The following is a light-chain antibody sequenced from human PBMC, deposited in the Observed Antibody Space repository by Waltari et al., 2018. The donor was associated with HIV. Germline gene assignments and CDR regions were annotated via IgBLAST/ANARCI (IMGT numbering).Light chain of an antibody. CDR2: TNN. CDR1: RSNIGSNA. J-gene: IGLJ3*02. Sequence: QSVLTQPPSASGTPGQRVTISCSGSRSNIGSNAVNWYQHFPGKAPKLLIHTNNQRPSGVPDRFSGSNSGTSASLASSGLQSEDEADYYCAAWDASLNNWVFGGGTKLTVL. V-gene: IGLV1-44*01. CDR3: AAWDASLNNWV.